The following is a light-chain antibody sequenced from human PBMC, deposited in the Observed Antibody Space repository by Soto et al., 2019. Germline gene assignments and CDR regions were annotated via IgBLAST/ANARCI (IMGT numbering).Light chain of an antibody. CDR2: GAS. CDR3: QQYNKWPRT. Sequence: IVRTQSPATLSVSPGERATLSCRASQSVSSNLAWYQQKPGQAPRLLIYGASTRATGIPARFSGSGSGTEFTLTISSLQSEDSAVYYCQQYNKWPRTFGQGTKVDIK. V-gene: IGKV3-15*01. CDR1: QSVSSN. J-gene: IGKJ1*01.